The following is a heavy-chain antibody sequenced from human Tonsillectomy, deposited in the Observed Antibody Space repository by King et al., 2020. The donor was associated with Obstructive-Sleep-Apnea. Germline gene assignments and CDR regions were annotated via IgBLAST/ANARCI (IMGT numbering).Heavy chain of an antibody. D-gene: IGHD6-13*01. J-gene: IGHJ4*02. Sequence: VQLQESGPGLVKPSETLSLTCTVSGGSISTFYWNWIRQPPGKGLEWLGYTYYSGSTNSNPSLKSRVSISVDTSKNQFSLKLGSVTAADTAVYYCARDPSYSSNWGVYFDHWGQGTLVTVSS. CDR1: GGSISTFY. CDR2: TYYSGST. V-gene: IGHV4-59*01. CDR3: ARDPSYSSNWGVYFDH.